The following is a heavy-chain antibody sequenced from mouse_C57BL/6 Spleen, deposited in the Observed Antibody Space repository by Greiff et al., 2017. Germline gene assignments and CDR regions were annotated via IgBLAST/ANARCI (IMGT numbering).Heavy chain of an antibody. CDR1: GFSLTSYG. V-gene: IGHV2-9*01. Sequence: VKLQQSGPGLVAPSQSLSITCTVSGFSLTSYGVDWVRQPPGKGLEWLGVIWGGGSTNYNSALMSRLGISKDNSKSQVFLKMNSLQTDDTTMYYCAKHDDYDDGYYAMGYWGQGTSVTVSS. D-gene: IGHD2-4*01. CDR2: IWGGGST. CDR3: AKHDDYDDGYYAMGY. J-gene: IGHJ4*01.